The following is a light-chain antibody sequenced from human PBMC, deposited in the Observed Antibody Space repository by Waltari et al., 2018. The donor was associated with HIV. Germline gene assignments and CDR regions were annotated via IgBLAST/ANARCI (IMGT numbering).Light chain of an antibody. Sequence: ETVLTQSPATLCLSPRDRAPLPCMASQSVSSYLAWYQQKPGQAPRLLIYDASNRATGIPARFSGSGSGTDFTLTISSLESEDFAVYYCQQRRNWPKTFGQGTKVEIK. CDR2: DAS. CDR1: QSVSSY. V-gene: IGKV3-11*01. J-gene: IGKJ1*01. CDR3: QQRRNWPKT.